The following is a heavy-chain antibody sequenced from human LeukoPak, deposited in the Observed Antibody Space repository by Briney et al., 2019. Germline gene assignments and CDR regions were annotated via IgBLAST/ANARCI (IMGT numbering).Heavy chain of an antibody. V-gene: IGHV3-11*04. CDR3: AGGYHVVAATHEPDY. D-gene: IGHD2-15*01. Sequence: GGSLRLSCAASGFTFSDYYMTWIRQAPGKGLEWVSYISSSGSTIYYADSVKGRFTISRDNAKNSLYLQMNSLRAEDTAVYYCAGGYHVVAATHEPDYWGQGILVTVSS. CDR1: GFTFSDYY. J-gene: IGHJ4*02. CDR2: ISSSGSTI.